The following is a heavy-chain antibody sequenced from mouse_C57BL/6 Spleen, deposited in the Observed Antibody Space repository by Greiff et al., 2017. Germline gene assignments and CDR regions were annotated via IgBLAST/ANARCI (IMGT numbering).Heavy chain of an antibody. CDR2: INYDGSST. V-gene: IGHV5-16*01. D-gene: IGHD2-4*01. CDR1: GFTFSDYY. CDR3: DRGGGDDYDGFDY. J-gene: IGHJ2*01. Sequence: EVQLVESEGGLVQPGSSMKLSCTASGFTFSDYYMAWVRQVPEKGLEWVANINYDGSSTYYLDSLKSRFIISRDNAKNILYLQMSSLKSEDTATYYCDRGGGDDYDGFDYWGQGTTLTVSS.